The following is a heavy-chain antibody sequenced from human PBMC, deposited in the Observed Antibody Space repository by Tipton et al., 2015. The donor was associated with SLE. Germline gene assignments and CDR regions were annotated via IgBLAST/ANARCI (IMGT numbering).Heavy chain of an antibody. V-gene: IGHV4-39*07. J-gene: IGHJ3*02. CDR1: GGSISSSSYY. CDR2: IIHSGST. CDR3: ARGRGAFDI. Sequence: TLSLTCTVPGGSISSSSYYWSWIRQPPGKGLEWIGEIIHSGSTNYNPSLKSRVTISLDTSKSQFSLKLSSVTAADTAVFYCARGRGAFDIWGQGTMVTVSS.